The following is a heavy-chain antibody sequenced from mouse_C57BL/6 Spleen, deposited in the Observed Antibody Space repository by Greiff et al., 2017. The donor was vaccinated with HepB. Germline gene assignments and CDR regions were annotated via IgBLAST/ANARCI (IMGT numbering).Heavy chain of an antibody. CDR2: IDPSDSYT. J-gene: IGHJ2*01. V-gene: IGHV1-69*01. D-gene: IGHD3-2*02. CDR1: GYTFTSYW. CDR3: AREDSSGTGDY. Sequence: QVQLQQPGAELVMPGASVRLSCKASGYTFTSYWMHWVKQRPGQGLEWIGEIDPSDSYTNYNQKFKGKSTLTVDKSSSTAYMQLSSLTSEDSAVYYCAREDSSGTGDYWGQGTTRTVSS.